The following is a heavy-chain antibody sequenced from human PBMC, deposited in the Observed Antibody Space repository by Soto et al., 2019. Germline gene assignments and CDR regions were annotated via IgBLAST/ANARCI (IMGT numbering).Heavy chain of an antibody. J-gene: IGHJ5*02. CDR2: ISSSGST. CDR1: GDSIGGVGY. Sequence: TSETLSLTCTVSGDSIGGVGYWSWIRQFPGRGLVWIGCISSSGSTYYNPALNNRISLSLDTSQNQFSLKLLSVTAADTAIYYCARSGVTGIVIPSHWFDPWGQGTLVTVSS. CDR3: ARSGVTGIVIPSHWFDP. V-gene: IGHV4-31*03. D-gene: IGHD2-21*02.